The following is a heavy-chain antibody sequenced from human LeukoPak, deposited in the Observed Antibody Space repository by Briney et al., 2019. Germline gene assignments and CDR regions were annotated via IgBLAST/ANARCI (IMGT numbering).Heavy chain of an antibody. J-gene: IGHJ4*02. Sequence: PSETLSLTCTVSGGSIGSGGYYWSWIRQHPGKGLEWIGYIYYSGSTYYNPSLKSRVTISVDTSKNQFSLKLSSVTAADTAVYYCARAKPDGYINYWGQGTLVTVSS. CDR1: GGSIGSGGYY. D-gene: IGHD1-14*01. V-gene: IGHV4-31*03. CDR3: ARAKPDGYINY. CDR2: IYYSGST.